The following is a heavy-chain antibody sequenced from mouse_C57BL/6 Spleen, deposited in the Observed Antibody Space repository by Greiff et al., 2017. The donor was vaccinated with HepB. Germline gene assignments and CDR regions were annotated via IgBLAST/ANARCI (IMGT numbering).Heavy chain of an antibody. J-gene: IGHJ2*01. CDR1: GFTFSSYA. CDR3: ASDGGLRRGGFDY. CDR2: ISDGGSYT. Sequence: EVHLVESGGGLVKPGGSLKLSCAASGFTFSSYAMPWVRQTPEKRLEWVATISDGGSYTYYPDNVKGRFTITRDNAKNNLYLQLSHLTSEDTAMYSCASDGGLRRGGFDYWGQGTTLTVSS. V-gene: IGHV5-4*01. D-gene: IGHD2-2*01.